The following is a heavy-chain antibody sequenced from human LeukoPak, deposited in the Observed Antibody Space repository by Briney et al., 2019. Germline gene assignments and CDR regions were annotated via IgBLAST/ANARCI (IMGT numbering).Heavy chain of an antibody. CDR2: IKQDGSEK. CDR1: GFTFSNYW. J-gene: IGHJ4*02. Sequence: PGGSLRLSCAASGFTFSNYWMSWVRQAPGKGLEWVANIKQDGSEKYYVDSVKGRFTISRDNAKNSLYLQINSLRVEDTAVYYCAREYRGSRYFRGQGTLVTVSS. D-gene: IGHD2/OR15-2a*01. V-gene: IGHV3-7*01. CDR3: AREYRGSRYF.